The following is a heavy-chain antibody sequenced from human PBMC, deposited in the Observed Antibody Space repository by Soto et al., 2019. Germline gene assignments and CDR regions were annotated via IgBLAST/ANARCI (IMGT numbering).Heavy chain of an antibody. J-gene: IGHJ4*02. D-gene: IGHD2-2*01. CDR2: INPSGGST. CDR1: GYTFTSYY. V-gene: IGHV1-46*03. CDR3: ARPYCSSTSCYDGYYFDY. Sequence: ASVKVSCKASGYTFTSYYMHWVRQAPGQGLEWMGIINPSGGSTSYAQKFQGRVTMTRDTSTSTVYMELSSLRSEDTAVYYCARPYCSSTSCYDGYYFDYWGQGTLVTVSS.